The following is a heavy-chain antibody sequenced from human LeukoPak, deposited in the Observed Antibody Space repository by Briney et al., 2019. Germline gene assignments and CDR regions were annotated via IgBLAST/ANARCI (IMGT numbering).Heavy chain of an antibody. CDR2: ISGSGGST. CDR1: GFTFSSYA. J-gene: IGHJ4*02. D-gene: IGHD5-18*01. Sequence: GGSLRLSCAASGFTFSSYAMSWVRQAPGKGLEWVSAISGSGGSTYYADSVKGRFTISRDNSKNTLYLQMNSLRAEDTAVYYCAKDPSPYSHGYGVDYWGQGTLVTVSS. CDR3: AKDPSPYSHGYGVDY. V-gene: IGHV3-23*01.